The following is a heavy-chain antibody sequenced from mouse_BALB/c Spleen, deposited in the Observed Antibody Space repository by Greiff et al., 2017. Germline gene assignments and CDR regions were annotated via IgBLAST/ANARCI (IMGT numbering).Heavy chain of an antibody. Sequence: VQLVESGPGLVAPSQSLSITCTVSGFSLTGYGVNWVRQPPGKGLEWLGMIWGDGSTDYNSALKSRLSISKDNSKSQVFLKMNSLQTDDTARYYCARDGPLYYYAMDYWGQGTSVTVSS. CDR1: GFSLTGYG. J-gene: IGHJ4*01. CDR3: ARDGPLYYYAMDY. V-gene: IGHV2-6-7*01. D-gene: IGHD6-1*01. CDR2: IWGDGST.